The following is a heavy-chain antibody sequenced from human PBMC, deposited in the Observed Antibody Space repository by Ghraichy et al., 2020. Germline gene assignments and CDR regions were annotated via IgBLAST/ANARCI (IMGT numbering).Heavy chain of an antibody. V-gene: IGHV3-49*03. CDR1: GFTFGDYA. J-gene: IGHJ6*03. D-gene: IGHD3-16*01. Sequence: GGSLRLSCTASGFTFGDYAMSWFRQAPGKGLEWVGFIRSKAYGGTTEYAASVKGRFTISRDDSKSIAYLQMNSLKTEDTAVYYCTRVRFEGGGIYYYYYMDVWGKGTTVTVSS. CDR2: IRSKAYGGTT. CDR3: TRVRFEGGGIYYYYYMDV.